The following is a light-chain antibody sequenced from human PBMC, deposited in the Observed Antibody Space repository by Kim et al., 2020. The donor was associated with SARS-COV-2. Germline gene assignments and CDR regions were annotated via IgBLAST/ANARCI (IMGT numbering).Light chain of an antibody. J-gene: IGKJ4*01. CDR2: AAS. V-gene: IGKV1-6*01. Sequence: AIQVTQSPSSLSASVGDTVSITCRASQAIRKDLGWYHQKPGKAPKLLIYAASSLQSGVPSRFSGSGSGTDFTLTISSLQPEDFATYFCLQDYSYPLTFGGGTKVDIK. CDR3: LQDYSYPLT. CDR1: QAIRKD.